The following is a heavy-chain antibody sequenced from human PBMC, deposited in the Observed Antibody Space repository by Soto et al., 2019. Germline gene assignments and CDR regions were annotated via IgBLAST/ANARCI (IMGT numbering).Heavy chain of an antibody. J-gene: IGHJ4*02. V-gene: IGHV3-15*01. CDR3: TTDPRD. Sequence: EVQLVESGGGLVKPGGSLRLSCAASGFTFKDAWMSWVRQAPGKGLEWVGRIFSKSDGGTTDYIAPVKGRFTISRDDTKSTLYLQMNDLKTEDTGLYYCTTDPRDWGQGTLVIVSS. CDR1: GFTFKDAW. CDR2: IFSKSDGGTT.